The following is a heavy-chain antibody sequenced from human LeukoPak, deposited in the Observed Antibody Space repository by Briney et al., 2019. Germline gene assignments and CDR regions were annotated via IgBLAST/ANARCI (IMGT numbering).Heavy chain of an antibody. Sequence: GGSLRLSCAASGFTFSSYGMHWVRQAPGKGLEWVAVISYDGSNKYYADSVKGRFTISRDNAKNSLYLQMNSLRAEDTAVYYCARVTYYYDSSGYWFDPWGQGTLVTVSS. V-gene: IGHV3-30*03. J-gene: IGHJ5*02. CDR1: GFTFSSYG. CDR3: ARVTYYYDSSGYWFDP. CDR2: ISYDGSNK. D-gene: IGHD3-22*01.